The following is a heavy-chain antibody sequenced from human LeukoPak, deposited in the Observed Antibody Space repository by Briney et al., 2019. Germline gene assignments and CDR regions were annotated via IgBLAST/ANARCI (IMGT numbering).Heavy chain of an antibody. V-gene: IGHV1-18*01. J-gene: IGHJ4*02. CDR1: GFTFSSYD. CDR3: AMIPYCTTVTCFYLDY. Sequence: PGRSLRLSCAASGFTFSSYDMHWVRQAPGKGLEWMGWINTYSGNTNYAQNLQGRITMTTDTSTSTAYMELRGLRSDDTAVYYCAMIPYCTTVTCFYLDYWGQGTLVTVSS. CDR2: INTYSGNT. D-gene: IGHD2-8*01.